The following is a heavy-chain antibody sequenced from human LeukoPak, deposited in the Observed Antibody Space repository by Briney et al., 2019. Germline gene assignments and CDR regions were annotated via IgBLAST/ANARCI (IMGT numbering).Heavy chain of an antibody. CDR3: ARGGTAMTYYYYYGMDV. V-gene: IGHV1-69*01. J-gene: IGHJ6*02. D-gene: IGHD5-18*01. CDR1: GCTFSSYA. Sequence: GSSVKVSCKASGCTFSSYAISWVRQAPGQGLEWMGGIIPIFGKANYAQKFQGRVTITSDESTSTAYMELSSLRSEDTAVYYCARGGTAMTYYYYYGMDVWGQGTTVTVSS. CDR2: IIPIFGKA.